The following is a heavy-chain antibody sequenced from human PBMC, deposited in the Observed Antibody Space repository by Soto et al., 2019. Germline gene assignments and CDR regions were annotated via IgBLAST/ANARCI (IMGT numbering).Heavy chain of an antibody. V-gene: IGHV4-59*11. CDR2: VYHTGFT. J-gene: IGHJ4*02. D-gene: IGHD2-21*01. Sequence: PSETLSLTCTVAGGSISGHYWSWIRQAPGKGLEWLGYVYHTGFTSYNPPLKSRVIAAVDTSKNQISLRLISVTPADTAVYYCARGSVVMSEIHAFDYWGQGILVTVSS. CDR3: ARGSVVMSEIHAFDY. CDR1: GGSISGHY.